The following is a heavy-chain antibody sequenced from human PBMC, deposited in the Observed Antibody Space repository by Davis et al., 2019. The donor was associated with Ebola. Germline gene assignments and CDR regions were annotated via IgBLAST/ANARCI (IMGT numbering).Heavy chain of an antibody. Sequence: MPSETLSLTCTVSGDSISDYYWRWIRQPPGKGLEWTGSMSYSGRAYYNPSLKSRVTLSVDTSKNQFSLKMNSMTAADTAVYFCARTTEVDYWGQGTVVTVSS. CDR1: GDSISDYY. J-gene: IGHJ4*02. CDR3: ARTTEVDY. CDR2: MSYSGRA. D-gene: IGHD4-23*01. V-gene: IGHV4-39*01.